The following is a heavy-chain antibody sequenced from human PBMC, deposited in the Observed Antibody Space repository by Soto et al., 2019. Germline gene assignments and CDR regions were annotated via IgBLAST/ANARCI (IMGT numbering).Heavy chain of an antibody. J-gene: IGHJ4*02. Sequence: LRLSCAASGFTFDDYAMHWVRQAPGKGLEWVSGISWSSGSIGYADSVKGRFTISRDNAKNSLYLQMNSLRAEDTALYYCAKVNLLGTAAGGSVFDYWGRGTLVTVSS. CDR3: AKVNLLGTAAGGSVFDY. CDR2: ISWSSGSI. V-gene: IGHV3-9*01. D-gene: IGHD6-13*01. CDR1: GFTFDDYA.